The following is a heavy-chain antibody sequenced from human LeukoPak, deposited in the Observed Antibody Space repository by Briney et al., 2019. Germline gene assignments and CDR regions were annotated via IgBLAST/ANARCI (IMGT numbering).Heavy chain of an antibody. D-gene: IGHD1-26*01. CDR3: ARIVGASDY. CDR1: GDSISSSNYY. J-gene: IGHJ4*02. CDR2: IYYSGST. V-gene: IGHV4-39*01. Sequence: ASETLSLTCTVSGDSISSSNYYWGWIRQPPGKGLEWIGSIYYSGSTYYNPSLKSRVTISVDTSRNQFSLKLSSVTAADTAVYYCARIVGASDYWGQGTLVTVSS.